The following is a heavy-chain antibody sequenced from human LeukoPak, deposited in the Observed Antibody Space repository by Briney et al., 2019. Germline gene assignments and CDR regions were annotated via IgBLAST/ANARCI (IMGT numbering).Heavy chain of an antibody. CDR3: ARGIRSYGTKVPATAIGPHKY. V-gene: IGHV4-34*01. CDR1: GGSFSGYY. CDR2: INHSGST. J-gene: IGHJ4*02. Sequence: PSETLSLTCAVYGGSFSGYYWSWIRQPPGKGLEWIGEINHSGSTNYNPSLESRVTISVDTSKNQFSLKLSSVTAADTAVYYCARGIRSYGTKVPATAIGPHKYWGQGTLVTVSS. D-gene: IGHD2-2*01.